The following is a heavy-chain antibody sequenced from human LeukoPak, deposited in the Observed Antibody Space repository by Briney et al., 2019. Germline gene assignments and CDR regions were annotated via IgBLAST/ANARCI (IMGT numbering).Heavy chain of an antibody. V-gene: IGHV3-21*01. Sequence: PGGSLRLPCAASGFTFSGYSMNWVRQAPGKGLEWVSSISSSSSYIYYADSVKGRFTISRDNAKNSLYLQMNSLRAEDTAVYYCARGPKEWLSKKYNWFDPWGQGTLVTVSS. CDR2: ISSSSSYI. D-gene: IGHD3-3*01. J-gene: IGHJ5*02. CDR3: ARGPKEWLSKKYNWFDP. CDR1: GFTFSGYS.